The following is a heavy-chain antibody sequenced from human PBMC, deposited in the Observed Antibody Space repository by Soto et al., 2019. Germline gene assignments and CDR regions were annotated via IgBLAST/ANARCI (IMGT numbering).Heavy chain of an antibody. CDR3: AKDGSTPTYYSYYGMDV. Sequence: EVQLVESGGGLVQPGGSLRLSCAASGFTFSSYSMNWVRQAPGKGLEWIAFISFSSGTIYYADSVKGRFTISRDNAESSLHLQMNSLRAEDTAIYYWAKDGSTPTYYSYYGMDVWGQGTTVTVSS. D-gene: IGHD6-13*01. V-gene: IGHV3-48*01. CDR1: GFTFSSYS. CDR2: ISFSSGTI. J-gene: IGHJ6*02.